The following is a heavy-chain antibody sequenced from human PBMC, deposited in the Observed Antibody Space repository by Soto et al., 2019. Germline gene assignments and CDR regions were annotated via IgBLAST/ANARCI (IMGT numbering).Heavy chain of an antibody. J-gene: IGHJ4*02. CDR2: ISGSGGST. CDR3: AKDSIPYYYDSSGYYNFDY. D-gene: IGHD3-22*01. V-gene: IGHV3-23*01. Sequence: GSLRLSCAASGFTFSSYAMSWVRQAPGKGLEWVSAISGSGGSTYYADSVKGRFTISRDNSKNTLYLQMNSLRAEDTAVYYCAKDSIPYYYDSSGYYNFDYWGQGTLVTVSS. CDR1: GFTFSSYA.